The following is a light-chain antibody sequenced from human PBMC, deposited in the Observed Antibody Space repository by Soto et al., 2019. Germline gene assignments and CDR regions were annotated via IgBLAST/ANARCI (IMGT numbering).Light chain of an antibody. CDR3: QQHINWPLT. Sequence: EIVLTQSPATLSLSPGEIATLSCRASQTVSSSLAWYQQKPGQAPRLLIYEASNRATGIPARFSGSGSGADFTLTISSLEPEDFALYYCQQHINWPLTFGGGTKVEI. V-gene: IGKV3-11*01. J-gene: IGKJ4*01. CDR2: EAS. CDR1: QTVSSS.